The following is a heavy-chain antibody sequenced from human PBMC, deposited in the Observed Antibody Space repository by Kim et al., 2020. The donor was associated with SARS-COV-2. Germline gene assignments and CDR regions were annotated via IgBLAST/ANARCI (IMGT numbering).Heavy chain of an antibody. J-gene: IGHJ4*02. CDR3: AIRDY. V-gene: IGHV3-30*04. Sequence: GGSLRLSCAASGFTFSSYAMHWVRQAPGKGLEWVAVISYDGSNKYYADSVKGRFTISRDNSKNTLYLQMNSLRAEDTAVYYGAIRDYWGQGTLVTVSS. CDR1: GFTFSSYA. CDR2: ISYDGSNK.